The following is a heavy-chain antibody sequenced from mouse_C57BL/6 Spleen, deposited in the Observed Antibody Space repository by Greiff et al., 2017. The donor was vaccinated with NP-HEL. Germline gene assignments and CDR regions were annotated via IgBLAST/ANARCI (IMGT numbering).Heavy chain of an antibody. Sequence: EVQVVESGPELVKPGASVKMSCKASGYTFTDYNMHWVKQSHGKSLEWIGYINPNNGGTSYNQKFKGKATLTVNKSSSTAYMELRSLTSEDSAVYYCARSYYYGSSYSIAYWGQGTLVTVSA. J-gene: IGHJ3*01. D-gene: IGHD1-1*01. V-gene: IGHV1-22*01. CDR1: GYTFTDYN. CDR2: INPNNGGT. CDR3: ARSYYYGSSYSIAY.